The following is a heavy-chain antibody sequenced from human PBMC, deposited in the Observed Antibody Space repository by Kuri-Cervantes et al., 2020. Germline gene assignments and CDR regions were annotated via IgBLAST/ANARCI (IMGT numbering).Heavy chain of an antibody. Sequence: SETLSLTCTVSGGSVSSGSYYWSWIRQPPGKGLEWIGYIYYSGSANYNPSLKSRVTISVDTSKNQFSLKLSSVTAADTAVYYCAREDIMSSALTNWGQGTLVTVSS. CDR1: GGSVSSGSYY. D-gene: IGHD5-12*01. CDR2: IYYSGSA. V-gene: IGHV4-61*01. CDR3: AREDIMSSALTN. J-gene: IGHJ4*02.